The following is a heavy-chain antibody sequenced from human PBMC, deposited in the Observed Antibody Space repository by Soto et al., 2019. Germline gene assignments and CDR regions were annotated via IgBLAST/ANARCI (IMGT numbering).Heavy chain of an antibody. D-gene: IGHD6-13*01. V-gene: IGHV1-18*01. Sequence: QVQLVQSGTEVKKPGASVKVSCKASGYTFTNYGISWVRQAPGQGLEWLAWITTYNGHTNYAQKLQGRVTVPTDTSTSTAYMELRSLRSDDTAVYYCARDLLYSSRSTVRFDIWGQGTMVTGSS. J-gene: IGHJ3*02. CDR1: GYTFTNYG. CDR2: ITTYNGHT. CDR3: ARDLLYSSRSTVRFDI.